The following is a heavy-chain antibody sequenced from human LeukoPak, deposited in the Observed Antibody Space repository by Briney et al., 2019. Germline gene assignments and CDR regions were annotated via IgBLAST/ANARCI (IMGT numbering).Heavy chain of an antibody. V-gene: IGHV4-4*08. CDR1: GGSIRSYY. CDR3: ARGGYCSSTSCYRWFDP. D-gene: IGHD2-2*01. J-gene: IGHJ5*02. Sequence: SETLSLTCTVAGGSIRSYYWSWIRQPPGEGLEWVGRIYTSGSTNYNPSLKSRVTISVDTSKNQFSLKLSSVTAADTAVYYCARGGYCSSTSCYRWFDPWGQGTLVTVSS. CDR2: IYTSGST.